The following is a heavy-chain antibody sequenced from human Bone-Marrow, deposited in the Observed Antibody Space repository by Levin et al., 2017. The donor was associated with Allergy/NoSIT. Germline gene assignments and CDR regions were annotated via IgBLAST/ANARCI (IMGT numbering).Heavy chain of an antibody. V-gene: IGHV3-49*04. CDR3: TRVKGPQEKDSYGPFDY. D-gene: IGHD5-18*01. CDR2: IRSKAYGGTT. J-gene: IGHJ4*02. Sequence: PGGSLRLSCTASGFTFGDYAMSWVRQAPGKGLEWVGFIRSKAYGGTTEYAASVKGRFTISRDDSKSIAYLQMNSLKTEDTAVYYCTRVKGPQEKDSYGPFDYWGQGTLVTVSS. CDR1: GFTFGDYA.